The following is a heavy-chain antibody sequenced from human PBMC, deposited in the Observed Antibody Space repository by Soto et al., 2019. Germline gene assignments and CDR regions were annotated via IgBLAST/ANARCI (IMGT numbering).Heavy chain of an antibody. D-gene: IGHD6-19*01. Sequence: QVHLVQSGAEVKKPGSSVKVSCQASGVPFSNYALSWVRQAPGHGLEWMGGIIPISGTTDYAQKFQARVTITADESTNTAYMELSSLRADDTAVYYCARLPSVLPAGDLWGQGTLVTVSS. V-gene: IGHV1-69*01. CDR1: GVPFSNYA. CDR3: ARLPSVLPAGDL. CDR2: IIPISGTT. J-gene: IGHJ3*01.